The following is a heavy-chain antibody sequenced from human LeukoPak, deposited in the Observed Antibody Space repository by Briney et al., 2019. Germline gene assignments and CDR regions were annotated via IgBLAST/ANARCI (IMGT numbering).Heavy chain of an antibody. V-gene: IGHV3-30*02. CDR1: GFTFSSYG. D-gene: IGHD2-15*01. CDR3: ASGPAGYCSGGSCYSHY. CDR2: IRYDGSNK. Sequence: GGSLRLSCAASGFTFSSYGMHWVRQAPGKGLEWVAFIRYDGSNKYYADSVKGRFTISRDNSKNTLYLQMNSLRAEDTAVYYCASGPAGYCSGGSCYSHYWGQGTLVTVSS. J-gene: IGHJ4*02.